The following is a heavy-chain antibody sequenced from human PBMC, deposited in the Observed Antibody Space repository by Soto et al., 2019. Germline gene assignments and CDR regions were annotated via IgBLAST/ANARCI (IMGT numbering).Heavy chain of an antibody. CDR3: AKDIRTTVTTSRFDD. Sequence: EVQLVESGGGLVQPGRSLRPSCAPSGFTFDAYATHWVRQAPGTPLERVSGTSWNSGSIGYPDSVKGRFTISRDNAKNSLYLQMNSLRAEDTALYYCAKDIRTTVTTSRFDDWGQGTLVTVAS. J-gene: IGHJ4*02. CDR2: TSWNSGSI. CDR1: GFTFDAYA. D-gene: IGHD4-4*01. V-gene: IGHV3-9*01.